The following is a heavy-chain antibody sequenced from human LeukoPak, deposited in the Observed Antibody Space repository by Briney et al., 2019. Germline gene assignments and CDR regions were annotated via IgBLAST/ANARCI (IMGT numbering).Heavy chain of an antibody. CDR2: MNPNSGNT. V-gene: IGHV1-8*01. J-gene: IGHJ4*02. CDR3: ARGRYSSGIRTFDY. Sequence: SVKVSCKASGYTFTSYDINWVRQATGQGLEWMGWMNPNSGNTGYAQKFQGRVTMTKNTSISTAYMELSSLRSEDTAVYYCARGRYSSGIRTFDYWGQGTLVTVSS. CDR1: GYTFTSYD. D-gene: IGHD6-19*01.